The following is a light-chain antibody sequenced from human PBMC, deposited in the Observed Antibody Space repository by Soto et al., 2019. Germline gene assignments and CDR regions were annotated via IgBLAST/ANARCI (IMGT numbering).Light chain of an antibody. J-gene: IGKJ1*01. CDR1: QTIRSNY. V-gene: IGKV3-20*01. CDR3: PQYGSSPWT. Sequence: ETVLTQSPGTLSLSPGERATLSCRASQTIRSNYVAWYRRTPGQAPRLIIYGASNRATGIADRFSGSGSGANFTLIISRLGPEDFALYYCPQYGSSPWTFGQGTKVGIK. CDR2: GAS.